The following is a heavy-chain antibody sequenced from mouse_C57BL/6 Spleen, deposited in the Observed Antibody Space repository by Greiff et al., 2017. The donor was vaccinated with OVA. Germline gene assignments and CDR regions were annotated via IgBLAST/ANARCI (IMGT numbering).Heavy chain of an antibody. J-gene: IGHJ2*01. D-gene: IGHD1-1*01. CDR2: INPNNGGT. CDR1: GYTFTDYY. CDR3: ARTLYYYGSSLADY. Sequence: EVKLQQSGPELVKPGASVKISCKASGYTFTDYYMNWVKQSHGKSLEWIGDINPNNGGTSYNQKFKGKATLTVDKSSSTAYMELRSLTSEDSAVYYCARTLYYYGSSLADYWGQGTTLTVSS. V-gene: IGHV1-26*01.